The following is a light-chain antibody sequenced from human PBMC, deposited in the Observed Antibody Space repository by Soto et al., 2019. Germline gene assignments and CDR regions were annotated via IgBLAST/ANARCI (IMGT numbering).Light chain of an antibody. CDR1: GSDARGYKY. V-gene: IGLV2-14*01. CDR2: DVS. J-gene: IGLJ1*01. CDR3: SSYASSSPFV. Sequence: QAALTQPAAVTGSTGQSATLSCTGTGSDARGYKYVSWYQQLPGKAPKLMIYDVSYRPSGVSDRFSGSKSGNTASLIISGLQAEDEADYYCSSYASSSPFVFGTGTKVTVL.